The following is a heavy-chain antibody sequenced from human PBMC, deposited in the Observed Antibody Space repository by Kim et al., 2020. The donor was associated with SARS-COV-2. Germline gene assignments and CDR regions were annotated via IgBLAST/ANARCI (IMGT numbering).Heavy chain of an antibody. Sequence: YSQKSPVRVTITRDTSESTAYMELCSLRSEDTAVYYCARCLLGAVAGVDYWGQGTLVTVSS. V-gene: IGHV1-3*01. D-gene: IGHD6-19*01. CDR3: ARCLLGAVAGVDY. J-gene: IGHJ4*02.